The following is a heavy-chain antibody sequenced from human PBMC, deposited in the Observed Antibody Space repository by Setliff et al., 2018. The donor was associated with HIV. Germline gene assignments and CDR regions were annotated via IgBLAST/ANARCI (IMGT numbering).Heavy chain of an antibody. J-gene: IGHJ4*02. Sequence: GASVKVSCKASGYAFTSQFMHWVRQAPGQGLEWMGIISPSGDRTTYAQRFRGRVTMTSDTSTGTVYMELSSLRSEDTAVYYCASSYYYDLIFFDYWGQGTLVTVS. CDR2: ISPSGDRT. CDR3: ASSYYYDLIFFDY. CDR1: GYAFTSQF. V-gene: IGHV1-46*01. D-gene: IGHD3-22*01.